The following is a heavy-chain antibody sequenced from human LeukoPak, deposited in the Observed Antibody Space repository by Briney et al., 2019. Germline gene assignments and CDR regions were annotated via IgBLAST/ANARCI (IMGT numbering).Heavy chain of an antibody. CDR2: ISGSGGST. J-gene: IGHJ3*02. D-gene: IGHD6-19*01. CDR3: AKDISGWYGSFAFDI. V-gene: IGHV3-23*01. Sequence: GGSLRLSCAASGFTFSSYAMTWVRQAPGKGLEWVSAISGSGGSTYYADSVKGRFTISRDNSKNTLYLQMNSLRAEDTAVYYCAKDISGWYGSFAFDIWGQGTMVTVSS. CDR1: GFTFSSYA.